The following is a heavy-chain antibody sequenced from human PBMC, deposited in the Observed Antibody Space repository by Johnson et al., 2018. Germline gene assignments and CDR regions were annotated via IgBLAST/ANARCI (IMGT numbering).Heavy chain of an antibody. Sequence: QVQLVESGGGVVQXGRSLRLXCAASGFTFSSYGMHWVRQAPGKGLEWVAVIWYDGSNKSYADSVKGRFTISRDKSKNTLYLQMNSLRVEDTAVYYCAKDGEDIVVVPAAMRYYYYYMDVWGKGTTVTVSS. CDR3: AKDGEDIVVVPAAMRYYYYYMDV. J-gene: IGHJ6*03. CDR1: GFTFSSYG. D-gene: IGHD2-2*01. V-gene: IGHV3-33*03. CDR2: IWYDGSNK.